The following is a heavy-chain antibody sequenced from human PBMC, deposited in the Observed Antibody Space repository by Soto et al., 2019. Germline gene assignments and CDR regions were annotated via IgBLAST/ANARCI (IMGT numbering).Heavy chain of an antibody. CDR2: IYYSGST. V-gene: IGHV4-59*08. Sequence: PSETLSLTCTVSGGSISSYYWSWIRQPPGKGLEWIGYIYYSGSTNYNPSLKSRVTISVDTSKNQFSLKLSSVTAADTAVYYCARHSALGELRFLECLLPSYMDVWGKGTTVTVSS. J-gene: IGHJ6*03. CDR1: GGSISSYY. CDR3: ARHSALGELRFLECLLPSYMDV. D-gene: IGHD3-3*01.